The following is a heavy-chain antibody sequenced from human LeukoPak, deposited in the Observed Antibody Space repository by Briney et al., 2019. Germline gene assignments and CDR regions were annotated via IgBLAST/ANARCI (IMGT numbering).Heavy chain of an antibody. J-gene: IGHJ3*02. CDR3: AAISWLQYLGDAFDI. CDR2: ISAYNGNT. V-gene: IGHV1-18*01. D-gene: IGHD5-24*01. Sequence: ASVKVSCKASGYTFTSYGISWVRQAPGQGLEWMGWISAYNGNTNYAQKLQGRVTMTTDTSTSTAYMELSSLRSEDTAVYYCAAISWLQYLGDAFDIWGQGTMVTVSS. CDR1: GYTFTSYG.